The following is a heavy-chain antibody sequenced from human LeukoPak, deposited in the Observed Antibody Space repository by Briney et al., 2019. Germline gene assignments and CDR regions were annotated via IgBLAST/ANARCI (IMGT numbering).Heavy chain of an antibody. CDR2: ISAHNGNT. Sequence: ASVKVSCKASGYTFTSYGISWVRQAPGQGLEWMGWISAHNGNTNYAQKLQDRVTMTTDTSTSTAYMELRSLRSDDTAVYYCARDRSYYYDSSGYPPSDYWGQGTLVTVSS. J-gene: IGHJ4*02. CDR3: ARDRSYYYDSSGYPPSDY. D-gene: IGHD3-22*01. CDR1: GYTFTSYG. V-gene: IGHV1-18*01.